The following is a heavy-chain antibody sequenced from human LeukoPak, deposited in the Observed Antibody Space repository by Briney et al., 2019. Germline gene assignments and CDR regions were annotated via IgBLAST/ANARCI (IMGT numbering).Heavy chain of an antibody. V-gene: IGHV4-31*03. D-gene: IGHD1-26*01. Sequence: PSQTLSLTCTVSGASISSGGYSWSWVRQHPGKGLEWIGYIYYSGSTYYNPSLKSRVTISVDTSKNQFSLKLSSVTAADTAVYYCARDGIVGATSGLGYWGQGTLVTVSS. CDR1: GASISSGGYS. CDR2: IYYSGST. CDR3: ARDGIVGATSGLGY. J-gene: IGHJ4*02.